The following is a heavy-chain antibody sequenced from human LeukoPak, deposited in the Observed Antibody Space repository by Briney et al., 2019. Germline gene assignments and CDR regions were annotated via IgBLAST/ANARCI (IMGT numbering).Heavy chain of an antibody. CDR3: ATDRNSGKYYDY. CDR2: IWYDGSNQ. J-gene: IGHJ4*02. CDR1: GFIFSNYA. Sequence: PGGSLRLSCAASGFIFSNYAMSWVRQAPGKGLEWVAVIWYDGSNQYYVDSVKGRFTVSRDNAKNTLYLQMNSLRAEDTAVYYCATDRNSGKYYDYWGQGTLVTVSS. V-gene: IGHV3-33*08. D-gene: IGHD1-26*01.